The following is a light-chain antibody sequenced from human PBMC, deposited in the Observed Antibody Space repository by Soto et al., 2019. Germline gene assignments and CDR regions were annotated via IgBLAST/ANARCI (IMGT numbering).Light chain of an antibody. Sequence: EIVMTQSPATLSVSPGEGATLSCRASQSISTKLAWYQQKPGQAPRLLIYAASTRATGVPARFSGSGSGTDFTLTISSLQSEDFAVYYGQHFNDWRWTFGQGTKVEIK. CDR3: QHFNDWRWT. CDR1: QSISTK. V-gene: IGKV3-15*01. J-gene: IGKJ1*01. CDR2: AAS.